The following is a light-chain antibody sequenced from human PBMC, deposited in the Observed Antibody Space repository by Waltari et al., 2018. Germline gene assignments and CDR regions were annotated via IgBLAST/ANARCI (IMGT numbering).Light chain of an antibody. CDR3: LQYFGTPRT. V-gene: IGKV3-15*01. CDR2: GSN. Sequence: EIVMTQSPATLSVSPGDRATLTCSASQAIDRRISWYQQRPGPAPGLPIFGSNIRASGVPARFSGSGSGTEFTLTISSLQAEDVAVYYCLQYFGTPRTFGQGTKLEIK. J-gene: IGKJ2*01. CDR1: QAIDRR.